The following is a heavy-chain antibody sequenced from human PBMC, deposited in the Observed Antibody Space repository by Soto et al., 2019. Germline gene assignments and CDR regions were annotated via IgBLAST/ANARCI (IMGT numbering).Heavy chain of an antibody. J-gene: IGHJ1*01. V-gene: IGHV4-39*01. CDR3: ASFWSGYSIYFRH. Sequence: SETLSLTCTVSGGSISSSSYYWGWIRQPPGKGLEWIGSVFYSGNTYYNPSLQSRVTISVDTSKKQFSLKLSSVTAADTAVYYCASFWSGYSIYFRHRGQGTLVTVSS. D-gene: IGHD3-3*01. CDR2: VFYSGNT. CDR1: GGSISSSSYY.